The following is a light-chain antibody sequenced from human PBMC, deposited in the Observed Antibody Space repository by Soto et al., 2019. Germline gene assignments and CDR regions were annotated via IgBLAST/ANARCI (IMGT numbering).Light chain of an antibody. CDR1: QGIRND. J-gene: IGKJ1*01. CDR3: IQHNNFPWT. V-gene: IGKV1-17*01. Sequence: DIQMTQSPSSLSASVGDRVTITCRASQGIRNDLGWYQQKSGKAPKRLIYAASSLQSGVPSRFSGSGSGTEVTVTRRSLQPEEFASYYCIQHNNFPWTFGQGTKVEIK. CDR2: AAS.